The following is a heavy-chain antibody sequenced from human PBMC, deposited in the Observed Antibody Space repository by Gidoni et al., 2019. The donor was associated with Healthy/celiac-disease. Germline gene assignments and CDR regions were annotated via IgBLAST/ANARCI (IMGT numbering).Heavy chain of an antibody. J-gene: IGHJ4*02. CDR2: IYYSGST. CDR1: GGSISSYY. V-gene: IGHV4-59*01. D-gene: IGHD3-10*01. CDR3: ARGTISQWFGEPIFDY. Sequence: QVQLQESAPGLVKPSATLYLTCTVSGGSISSYYGSWIRQPPGKGLEWIGYIYYSGSTNYNPSLKSRVTISVDTSKNQFSLKLSSVTAADTAVYYCARGTISQWFGEPIFDYWGQGTLVTVSS.